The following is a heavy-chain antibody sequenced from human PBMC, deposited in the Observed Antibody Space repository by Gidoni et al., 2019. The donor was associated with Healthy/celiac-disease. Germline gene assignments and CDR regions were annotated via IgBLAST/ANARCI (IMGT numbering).Heavy chain of an antibody. V-gene: IGHV4-34*01. J-gene: IGHJ3*02. CDR3: ARRKRGLVWNAFDI. Sequence: QVQLQQWGAGLLKPSETLSLTCAVYGGSFSGSYWSWIRQPPGKGLEWIGEINHSGSTNYNPSLKSRVTIAVDTSKNQFSLKRSSVTAADTAVYYCARRKRGLVWNAFDIWGQGTMVTVSS. CDR2: INHSGST. D-gene: IGHD1-26*01. CDR1: GGSFSGSY.